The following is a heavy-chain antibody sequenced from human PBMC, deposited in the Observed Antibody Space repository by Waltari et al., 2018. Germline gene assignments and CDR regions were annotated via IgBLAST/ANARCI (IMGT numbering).Heavy chain of an antibody. CDR3: ARLSYHIVTGYGWFDP. Sequence: QLQLQESGPGLVKPSETLSLTCTVSGGSISSESYYWGWIRQPPGKGLEWIGIISYSGSTSYNPALQSRVTISVDTSKNQFSLKLRSVTAADTAVYYCARLSYHIVTGYGWFDPWGLGTLVTVSS. V-gene: IGHV4-39*01. J-gene: IGHJ5*02. CDR1: GGSISSESYY. D-gene: IGHD3-9*01. CDR2: ISYSGST.